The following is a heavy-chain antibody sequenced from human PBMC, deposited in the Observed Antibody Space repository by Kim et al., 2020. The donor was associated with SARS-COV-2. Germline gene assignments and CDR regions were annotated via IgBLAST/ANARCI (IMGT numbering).Heavy chain of an antibody. V-gene: IGHV3-48*04. CDR2: ISSSSSTI. CDR3: ARGGDYDSSGYPYYFDY. Sequence: GGSLRLSCAASGFTFSSYSMNWVRQAPGKGLEWVSFISSSSSTIYYADSVTGRFTISRDNAKNSLYLQMNSLSAEDTAVYYCARGGDYDSSGYPYYFDYWGQGTLVTVSS. J-gene: IGHJ4*02. CDR1: GFTFSSYS. D-gene: IGHD3-22*01.